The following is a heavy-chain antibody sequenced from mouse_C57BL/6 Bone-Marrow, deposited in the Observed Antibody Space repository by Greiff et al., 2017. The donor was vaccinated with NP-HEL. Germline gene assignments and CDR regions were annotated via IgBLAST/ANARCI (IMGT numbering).Heavy chain of an antibody. CDR1: GYSITSGYY. D-gene: IGHD1-1*01. CDR3: ARGDYYGSSLSSYASYFDY. CDR2: ISYDGSN. J-gene: IGHJ2*01. V-gene: IGHV3-6*01. Sequence: EVHLVESGPGLVKPSQSLSLTCSVTGYSITSGYYWNWIRQFPGNKLEWMGFISYDGSNHYNPSLKNRISITRDTSKNQFFLKLNTVTTEDSATYYCARGDYYGSSLSSYASYFDYWGQGTTLTVSS.